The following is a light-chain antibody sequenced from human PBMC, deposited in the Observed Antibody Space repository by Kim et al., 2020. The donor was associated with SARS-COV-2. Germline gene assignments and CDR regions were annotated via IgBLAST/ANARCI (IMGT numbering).Light chain of an antibody. Sequence: DIQMTQSPSSLAASVGDRVTIACRASQSIGTYLNWYHQKPGRAPKLLISAASTLQGGVPSRFSGSGSETDFTLTISSLQPEDFATYFCQQSYISPFTFGPGTKVDIK. CDR2: AAS. V-gene: IGKV1-39*01. CDR3: QQSYISPFT. J-gene: IGKJ3*01. CDR1: QSIGTY.